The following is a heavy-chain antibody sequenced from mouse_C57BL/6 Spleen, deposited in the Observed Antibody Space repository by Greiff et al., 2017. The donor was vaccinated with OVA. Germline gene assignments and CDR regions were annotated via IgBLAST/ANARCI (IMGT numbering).Heavy chain of an antibody. J-gene: IGHJ2*01. D-gene: IGHD2-4*01. V-gene: IGHV1-64*01. CDR1: GYTFTSYW. CDR2: IHPNSGST. Sequence: QVQLQQPGAELVKPGASVKLSCKASGYTFTSYWMHWVKQRPGQGLEWIGMIHPNSGSTNYNEKFKSKATLTVDKSSSTAYMQLSSLTSEDSAVYYCARRSYYDNDGVDYWGQGTTLTVSS. CDR3: ARRSYYDNDGVDY.